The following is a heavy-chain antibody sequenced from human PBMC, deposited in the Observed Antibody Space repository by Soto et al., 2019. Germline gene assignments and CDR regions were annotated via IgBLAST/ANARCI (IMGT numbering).Heavy chain of an antibody. Sequence: ASVKVSCKVSGYTLSEVSIHWVRQTPGKGLEWMGGVDPENDETSYAQKFQGRVTLTEDTSTNTAYLELSRLRCEDTAIYCCAIAAYCSGATCYSGYNWFDPWGQGTQVTVSS. CDR2: VDPENDET. CDR3: AIAAYCSGATCYSGYNWFDP. V-gene: IGHV1-24*01. D-gene: IGHD2-2*01. J-gene: IGHJ5*02. CDR1: GYTLSEVS.